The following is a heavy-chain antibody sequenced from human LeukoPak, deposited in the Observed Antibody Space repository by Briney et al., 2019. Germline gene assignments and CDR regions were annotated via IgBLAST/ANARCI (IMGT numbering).Heavy chain of an antibody. Sequence: ASVKVSCKASGYTFTSYDINWVRQATGQGLEWMGWMNPNSGNTGYAQKFQGRVTITRNTSISTAYMELRSLRSDDTAVYSCARDDASRGFAGNSPLDYWGQGTLITVSS. CDR1: GYTFTSYD. D-gene: IGHD4-23*01. CDR3: ARDDASRGFAGNSPLDY. V-gene: IGHV1-8*03. J-gene: IGHJ4*02. CDR2: MNPNSGNT.